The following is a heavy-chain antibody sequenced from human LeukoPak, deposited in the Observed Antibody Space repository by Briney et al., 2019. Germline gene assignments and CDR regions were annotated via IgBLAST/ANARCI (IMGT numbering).Heavy chain of an antibody. V-gene: IGHV4-59*08. Sequence: SETLSLTCSVSGGSISSYYWSWIRQSPGKRLEWIGDISSGSTNYNPSLKSRVTISVDTSKNQFSLRLSSVTAADTAVYYCARHQFGYCSGGTCYYWFDPWGQGTLVTVSS. CDR3: ARHQFGYCSGGTCYYWFDP. CDR1: GGSISSYY. CDR2: ISSGST. D-gene: IGHD2-15*01. J-gene: IGHJ5*02.